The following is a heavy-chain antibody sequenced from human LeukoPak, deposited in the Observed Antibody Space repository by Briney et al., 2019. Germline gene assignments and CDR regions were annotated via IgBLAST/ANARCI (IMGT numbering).Heavy chain of an antibody. V-gene: IGHV4-34*01. D-gene: IGHD3-10*01. CDR3: ARVQPYYGSASYSLAN. Sequence: SETLPHTLPGCGGSYTGSLWHGIGQPPGKGLEWIGEINHSRSTNYNPSLKSRVTISVDTTKNQFSLKLSSVTAADTAVYYCARVQPYYGSASYSLANWGQGTLVTVSS. CDR2: INHSRST. CDR1: GGSYTGSL. J-gene: IGHJ4*02.